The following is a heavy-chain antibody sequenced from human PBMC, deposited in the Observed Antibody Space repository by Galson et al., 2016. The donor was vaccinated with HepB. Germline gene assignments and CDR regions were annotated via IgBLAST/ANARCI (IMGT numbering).Heavy chain of an antibody. J-gene: IGHJ6*02. CDR1: GFTFTRYW. CDR2: INSDGSST. D-gene: IGHD4-17*01. V-gene: IGHV3-74*01. CDR3: VREDYGDDPIYYSYYGMDV. Sequence: SLRLSCAASGFTFTRYWMHWVRQAPGKGLVWVSRINSDGSSTTYADSVKGRFTISRDNAKNTLDLQMNSLRAEDTALYYCVREDYGDDPIYYSYYGMDVWGQGTTVTVSS.